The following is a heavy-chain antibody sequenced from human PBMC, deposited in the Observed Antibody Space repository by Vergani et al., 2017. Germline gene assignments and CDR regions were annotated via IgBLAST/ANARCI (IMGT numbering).Heavy chain of an antibody. V-gene: IGHV3-33*01. CDR1: GFAFSSYG. CDR3: ARPGWGRLSDIAVAGGGFNS. CDR2: IWYDGSKK. D-gene: IGHD6-19*01. J-gene: IGHJ4*02. Sequence: QMQLVESGGGVVQPGRSLRLSCAASGFAFSSYGMGWVRQAPGPGLEWVVLIWYDGSKKYYSDSVKGRFTISRDNSKNTLFLQLDSLRVEDTAVYYCARPGWGRLSDIAVAGGGFNSWGQGTLVTVS.